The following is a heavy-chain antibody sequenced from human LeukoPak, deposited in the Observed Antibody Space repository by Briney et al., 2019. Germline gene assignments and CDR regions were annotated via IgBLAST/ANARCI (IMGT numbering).Heavy chain of an antibody. CDR2: INHSGST. V-gene: IGHV4-34*01. J-gene: IGHJ4*02. CDR3: ARGNYDILTGYLY. Sequence: PSETLSLTCAVYGGSFSGYYWSWIRQPPGKGLEWIGEINHSGSTNCNPSLKSRVTISVDTSKNQFSLKLSSVTAADTAVYYCARGNYDILTGYLYWGQGTLVTVSS. CDR1: GGSFSGYY. D-gene: IGHD3-9*01.